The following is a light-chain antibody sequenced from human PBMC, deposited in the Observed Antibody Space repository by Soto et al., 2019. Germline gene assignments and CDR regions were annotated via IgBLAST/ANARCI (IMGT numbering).Light chain of an antibody. CDR3: QQSYSTPRLFT. CDR2: AAS. J-gene: IGKJ2*01. Sequence: DIQMTQSPSSLSASVGDRVTITCRASQSISRYLNWNQQKPGKAPKLLIYAASSLQSGVPSRFSGSGSGTDFTLTISSLQPEDSATYYCQQSYSTPRLFTFGQGTNLEI. CDR1: QSISRY. V-gene: IGKV1-39*01.